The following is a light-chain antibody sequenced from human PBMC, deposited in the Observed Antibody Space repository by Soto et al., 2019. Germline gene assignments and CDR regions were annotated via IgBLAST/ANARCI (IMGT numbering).Light chain of an antibody. CDR2: LGS. CDR1: QSLLHSNGYNY. CDR3: LQALQLPLT. V-gene: IGKV2-28*01. Sequence: DLVMTQSPLSLPVTPGEPASISCRSSQSLLHSNGYNYLHWYLQKPGQSPQLLIYLGSYRASGVPDRFSGSGSGTDFTLRISRVEAEDVGGYYCLQALQLPLTFGGGTKVEIK. J-gene: IGKJ4*01.